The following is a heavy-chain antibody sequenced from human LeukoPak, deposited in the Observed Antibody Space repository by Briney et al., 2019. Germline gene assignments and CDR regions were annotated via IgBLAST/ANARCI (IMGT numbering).Heavy chain of an antibody. CDR1: GFTFSSYA. D-gene: IGHD6-13*01. Sequence: HTGGSLRLSCAASGFTFSSYAMSWVRQAPGKGLEWVSAISGSGGSTYYADSVKGRFTISRDNSKNTLYPQMNSLRAEDTAVYYCASHLGIAAAGTPFDYWGQGTLVTVSS. V-gene: IGHV3-23*01. CDR3: ASHLGIAAAGTPFDY. CDR2: ISGSGGST. J-gene: IGHJ4*02.